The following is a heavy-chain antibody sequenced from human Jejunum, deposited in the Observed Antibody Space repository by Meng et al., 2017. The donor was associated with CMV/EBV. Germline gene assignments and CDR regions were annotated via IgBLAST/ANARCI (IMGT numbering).Heavy chain of an antibody. D-gene: IGHD3-16*01. V-gene: IGHV3-53*01. CDR2: IDSGGRT. CDR3: AREGDYPVFDY. J-gene: IGHJ4*02. CDR1: GFTVSFKY. Sequence: EGQLVESGGGLIQPGGSLRLSCAASGFTVSFKYMSWVRQAPGKGLEWVSVIDSGGRTYYADSVKGRLTISRDNSENTLYLQMNNLRAEDTAVYYCAREGDYPVFDYWGQGTLVTVSS.